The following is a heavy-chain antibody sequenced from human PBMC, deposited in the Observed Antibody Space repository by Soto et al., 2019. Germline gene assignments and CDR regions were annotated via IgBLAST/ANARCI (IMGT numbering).Heavy chain of an antibody. CDR2: ISGSGERT. CDR3: AKDYGDWYSDS. J-gene: IGHJ4*02. CDR1: GFIFRSYA. D-gene: IGHD2-21*02. V-gene: IGHV3-23*01. Sequence: EVQLLESGGGLVQPGGSLRLSCVASGFIFRSYAMSWVRQAPGKGLEWAATISGSGERTYYADSMKGRFTLSRDNSKNTVYLQINNLRAEDSAMYFCAKDYGDWYSDSWGQGTLVTVSS.